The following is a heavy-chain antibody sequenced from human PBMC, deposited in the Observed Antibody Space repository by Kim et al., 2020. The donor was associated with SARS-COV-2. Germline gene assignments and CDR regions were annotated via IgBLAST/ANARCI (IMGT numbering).Heavy chain of an antibody. CDR1: GYSFTSYW. CDR3: ALSGGHLGYYGSGSWDYYYYGMDV. Sequence: GESLKISCKGSGYSFTSYWIGWVRQMPGKGLEWMGIIYPGDSDTRYSPSFQGQVTISADKSISTAYLQWSSLKASDTAMYYCALSGGHLGYYGSGSWDYYYYGMDVWGQGTTVTVSS. V-gene: IGHV5-51*01. CDR2: IYPGDSDT. J-gene: IGHJ6*02. D-gene: IGHD3-10*01.